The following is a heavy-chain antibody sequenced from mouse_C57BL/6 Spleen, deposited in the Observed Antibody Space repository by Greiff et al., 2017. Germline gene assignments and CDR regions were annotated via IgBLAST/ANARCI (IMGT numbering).Heavy chain of an antibody. D-gene: IGHD2-2*01. CDR2: INPNYGTT. J-gene: IGHJ1*03. CDR1: GYTFTDYN. Sequence: EVKLQESGPELVKPGASVKISCKASGYTFTDYNMNWVKQSNGKSLEWIGVINPNYGTTSYNQKFKGKATLTVDQSSSTAYMQLNSLTSEDSAVXYCARSEGYGHCYFDVWGTGTTVTVSS. V-gene: IGHV1-39*01. CDR3: ARSEGYGHCYFDV.